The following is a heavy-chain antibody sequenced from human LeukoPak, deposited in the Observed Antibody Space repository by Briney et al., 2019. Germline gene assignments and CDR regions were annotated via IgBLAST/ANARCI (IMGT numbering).Heavy chain of an antibody. CDR3: ARYCGGDCYSAGAFDI. CDR1: GGSISSGGYY. J-gene: IGHJ3*02. D-gene: IGHD2-21*02. CDR2: IYYSGST. Sequence: SETLSLTCTVSGGSISSGGYYWSWIRQHPGKGLEWIGYIYYSGSTYYNPSLKSRVTISVDTSKNQFSLKLSSVTAADTAVYYRARYCGGDCYSAGAFDIWGQGTMVTVSS. V-gene: IGHV4-31*03.